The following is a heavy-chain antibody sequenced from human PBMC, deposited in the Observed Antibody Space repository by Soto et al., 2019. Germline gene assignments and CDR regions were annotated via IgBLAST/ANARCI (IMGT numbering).Heavy chain of an antibody. CDR1: GFTFSSYG. CDR3: AKDSYGLRY. J-gene: IGHJ4*02. D-gene: IGHD5-18*01. CDR2: ISYDGSNK. V-gene: IGHV3-30*18. Sequence: PGGSLRLSCAASGFTFSSYGMHWVRQAPGKGLEWVAVISYDGSNKYYADSVKGRFTISRDNSKNTLYLQMNSLRAEDTAVYYCAKDSYGLRYWGQGTLVTVSS.